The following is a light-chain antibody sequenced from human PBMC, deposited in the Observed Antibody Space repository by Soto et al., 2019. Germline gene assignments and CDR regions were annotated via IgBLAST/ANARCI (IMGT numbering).Light chain of an antibody. CDR3: QQSYRTPRT. V-gene: IGKV1-39*01. CDR1: QSISTY. CDR2: AAS. J-gene: IGKJ1*01. Sequence: DIQMTQSPSSLSASVGDRVTITCRASQSISTYLNWYQQKPGKAPKLLMHAASSLDRGVPSRFSGSGSGTEFTLTISRLQPEDFATYYCQQSYRTPRTVGQGTKVDIK.